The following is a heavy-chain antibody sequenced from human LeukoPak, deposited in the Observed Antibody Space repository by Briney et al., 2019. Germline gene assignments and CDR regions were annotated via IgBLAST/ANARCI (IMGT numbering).Heavy chain of an antibody. V-gene: IGHV4-61*02. J-gene: IGHJ6*03. CDR1: GGSISSGTYY. CDR3: ARESSGYDFTYHYYYMDV. D-gene: IGHD5-12*01. Sequence: SETLSLTCTVSGGSISSGTYYWRWIRQPAGKGLEWIGRIYSSGSTNYNPSLKSRVTISVDTSKNQFSLKLTSVTAADTAVYYCARESSGYDFTYHYYYMDVWGKGTTVTVSS. CDR2: IYSSGST.